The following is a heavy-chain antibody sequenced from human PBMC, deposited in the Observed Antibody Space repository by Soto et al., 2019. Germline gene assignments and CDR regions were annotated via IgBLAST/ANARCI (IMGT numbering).Heavy chain of an antibody. CDR1: GGSISSSSYY. Sequence: QLQLQESGPGLVKPSETLSLTCTVSGGSISSSSYYWGWIRQPPGKGLEWIGSIYYSGSTYYNPSLQSRLTISVDTSKNQFSLKLSSVTAADTAVYYCASQGYCSGGSCYFGSKDFDYWGQGTLVTVSS. CDR2: IYYSGST. D-gene: IGHD2-15*01. V-gene: IGHV4-39*01. CDR3: ASQGYCSGGSCYFGSKDFDY. J-gene: IGHJ4*02.